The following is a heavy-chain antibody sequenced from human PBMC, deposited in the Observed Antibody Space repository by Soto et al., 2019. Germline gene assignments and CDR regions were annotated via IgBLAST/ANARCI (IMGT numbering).Heavy chain of an antibody. J-gene: IGHJ6*02. V-gene: IGHV3-74*01. CDR1: GFTFSSYW. D-gene: IGHD2-2*01. CDR3: AGRERGQYQLLLLDYYYYGMDV. Sequence: GGSLRLSCAASGFTFSSYWMHWVRQAPGKGLVWVSRINSDGSSTSYADSVKGRFTISRDNAKNSLYLQMNSLRAEDTAVYYCAGRERGQYQLLLLDYYYYGMDVWGQGTTVTVSS. CDR2: INSDGSST.